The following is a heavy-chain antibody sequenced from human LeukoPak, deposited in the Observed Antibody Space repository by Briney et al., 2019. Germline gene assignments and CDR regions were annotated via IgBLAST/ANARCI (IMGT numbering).Heavy chain of an antibody. Sequence: SETLSLTCAVYGGSFTGYYWSWIRQPPGKGLEWIGEINHSGSTNYNPSLKSRVTISLDTSKNQFSLKLSSVTAADTAVYYCAREGISDYFDYWGQGTLVTVSS. D-gene: IGHD1-14*01. CDR2: INHSGST. CDR3: AREGISDYFDY. V-gene: IGHV4-34*01. CDR1: GGSFTGYY. J-gene: IGHJ4*02.